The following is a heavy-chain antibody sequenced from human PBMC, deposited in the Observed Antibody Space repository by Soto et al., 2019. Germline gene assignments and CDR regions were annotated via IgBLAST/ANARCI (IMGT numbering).Heavy chain of an antibody. J-gene: IGHJ4*02. V-gene: IGHV1-69*01. CDR2: IIPIFGTA. CDR3: AGVFSDEKSKYYFDY. Sequence: QVQLVQSGAEVKKPGSSVKVSCKASGGTFSNYVISWVRQAPGQGLEWMGGIIPIFGTANYAQKFQGRVTITADGSTNKAYMELSSLRSEDTAVYYCAGVFSDEKSKYYFDYWGQGTLVTVSS. D-gene: IGHD1-26*01. CDR1: GGTFSNYV.